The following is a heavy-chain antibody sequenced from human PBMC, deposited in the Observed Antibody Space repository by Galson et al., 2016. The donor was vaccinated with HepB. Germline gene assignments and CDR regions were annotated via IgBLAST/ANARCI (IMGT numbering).Heavy chain of an antibody. CDR2: IYNDGGKT. CDR3: ARVSGGLTEYHTLKY. D-gene: IGHD3-9*01. V-gene: IGHV3-23*03. Sequence: SLRLSCAASGFNFDNYAFNWVRQAPGKGLEWVAIIYNDGGKTRYADVVKGRFSISRDNSNNMVFLEMNSLTAEDTAIYYCARVSGGLTEYHTLKYWGQGTLVAVSS. J-gene: IGHJ4*02. CDR1: GFNFDNYA.